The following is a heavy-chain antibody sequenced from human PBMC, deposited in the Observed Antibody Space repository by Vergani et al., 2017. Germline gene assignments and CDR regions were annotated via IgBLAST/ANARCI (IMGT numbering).Heavy chain of an antibody. Sequence: QLQLQESGPGLVKPSETLSLTCTVSGGSISSSSYYWGWIRQPPGKGLEWIGSIYYSGSTYYNPSLKSRVTISVDTSKNQFSLKLSSVTAADTAVYYCARESGYCSSTSCFDAFDIWGQGTMVTVSS. CDR2: IYYSGST. V-gene: IGHV4-39*02. CDR1: GGSISSSSYY. D-gene: IGHD2-2*01. CDR3: ARESGYCSSTSCFDAFDI. J-gene: IGHJ3*02.